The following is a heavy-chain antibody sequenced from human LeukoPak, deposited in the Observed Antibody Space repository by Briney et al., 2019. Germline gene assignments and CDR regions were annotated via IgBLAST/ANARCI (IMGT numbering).Heavy chain of an antibody. J-gene: IGHJ4*02. CDR1: GFTFSSYE. CDR2: ISSSGSTI. V-gene: IGHV3-48*03. D-gene: IGHD5-12*01. CDR3: ARDLGYSGYEGIGH. Sequence: GGSLRLSCAASGFTFSSYEMNWVRQAPGKGLEWVSYISSSGSTIYYADSVKGRFTISRDNRKNSLYLQMNSLTAEDTAVYYCARDLGYSGYEGIGHWGQGTLVTVSS.